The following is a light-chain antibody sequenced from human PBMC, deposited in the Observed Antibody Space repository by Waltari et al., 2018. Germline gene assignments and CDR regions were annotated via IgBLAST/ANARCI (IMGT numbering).Light chain of an antibody. CDR2: SND. CDR3: AAWDASLNGWM. J-gene: IGLJ3*02. CDR1: RSNIGSNT. Sequence: PSASGTPGQRVIISCSGSRSNIGSNTVNWFQQLPGTAPKLLIYSNDERPSGVPDRFSGSKSGTSASLAISGLQSEDEADYYCAAWDASLNGWMFGGGTKLTVL. V-gene: IGLV1-44*01.